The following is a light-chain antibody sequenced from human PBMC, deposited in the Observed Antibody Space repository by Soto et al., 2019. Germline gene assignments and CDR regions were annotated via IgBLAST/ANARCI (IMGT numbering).Light chain of an antibody. V-gene: IGKV3-11*01. Sequence: DIVLTQSPAALSVSPGGRATLSCRASQPINSHLAWYQQKPGQPPRLLIYDASNRATGIPARFSGSGSGTDFTLTIRSLEPEDFAVYFCQQRRDWPTFGQGTKVEI. CDR1: QPINSH. J-gene: IGKJ1*01. CDR2: DAS. CDR3: QQRRDWPT.